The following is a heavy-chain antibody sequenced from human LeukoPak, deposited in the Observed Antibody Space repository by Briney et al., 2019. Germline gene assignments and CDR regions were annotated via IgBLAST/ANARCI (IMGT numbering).Heavy chain of an antibody. Sequence: SVKVSCKASGGTFSSYAISWVRQAPGQGLEWMGGIIPIFGTENYAQKFQGRVTITADESTSTAYMELSSLRSEDTAVYYCARGDRIAARDAFDIWGQGTMVTVSS. CDR2: IIPIFGTE. J-gene: IGHJ3*02. D-gene: IGHD6-6*01. V-gene: IGHV1-69*13. CDR3: ARGDRIAARDAFDI. CDR1: GGTFSSYA.